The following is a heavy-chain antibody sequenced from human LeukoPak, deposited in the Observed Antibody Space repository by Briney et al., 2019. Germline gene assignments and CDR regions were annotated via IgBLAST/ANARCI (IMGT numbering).Heavy chain of an antibody. CDR2: IYYSGST. Sequence: SETLSLTCAVYGGSFSGYYWSWIRQPPGKGLEGIGYIYYSGSTNYNPSLKSRVTISVDTSKNQFSLKLSSVTAADTAVYYCARREYYDSTYFDYWGQGTLVTVSS. V-gene: IGHV4-59*08. D-gene: IGHD3-22*01. J-gene: IGHJ4*02. CDR1: GGSFSGYY. CDR3: ARREYYDSTYFDY.